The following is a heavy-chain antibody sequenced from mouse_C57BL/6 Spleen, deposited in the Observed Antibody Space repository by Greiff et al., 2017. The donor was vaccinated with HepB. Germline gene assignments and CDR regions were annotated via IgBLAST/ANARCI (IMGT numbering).Heavy chain of an antibody. CDR3: TVYDYGGDYFDY. Sequence: EVQLQQSGAELVRPGASVKLSCTASGFNIKDYYMHWVKQRPEQGLEWIGRIDPEDGDTEYAPKFQGKATMTADTSSNTAYLQLSSLTSEDTAVYYCTVYDYGGDYFDYWGQGTTLTVSS. D-gene: IGHD2-4*01. CDR2: IDPEDGDT. J-gene: IGHJ2*01. CDR1: GFNIKDYY. V-gene: IGHV14-1*01.